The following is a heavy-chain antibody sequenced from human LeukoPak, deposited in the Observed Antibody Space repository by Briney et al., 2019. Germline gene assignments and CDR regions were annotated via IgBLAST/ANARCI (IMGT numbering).Heavy chain of an antibody. CDR3: ARAMVKEYYDFWSGFGSNWFDP. CDR1: GYTFTSYG. V-gene: IGHV1-18*01. Sequence: ASVKVSCKASGYTFTSYGISWVRQAPGQGLEWMGWISAYNGNTNYAQKLQGRVTMTTDTSTSTAYMELRSLRSDDTAVYYCARAMVKEYYDFWSGFGSNWFDPWGQGTLVTVSS. CDR2: ISAYNGNT. J-gene: IGHJ5*02. D-gene: IGHD3-3*01.